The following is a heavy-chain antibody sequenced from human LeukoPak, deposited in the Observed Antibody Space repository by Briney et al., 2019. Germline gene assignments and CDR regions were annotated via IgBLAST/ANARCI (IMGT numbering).Heavy chain of an antibody. V-gene: IGHV3-23*01. CDR1: EFTFSSYS. J-gene: IGHJ4*02. D-gene: IGHD5-12*01. CDR2: ISGSGGST. CDR3: ANLIVATKGRSEFDY. Sequence: GGSLRLSCAASEFTFSSYSMNWVRQAPGKGLEWVSAISGSGGSTYYADSVKGRFTISRDNSKNTLYLQMNSLRAEDTAVYYCANLIVATKGRSEFDYWGQGTLVTVSS.